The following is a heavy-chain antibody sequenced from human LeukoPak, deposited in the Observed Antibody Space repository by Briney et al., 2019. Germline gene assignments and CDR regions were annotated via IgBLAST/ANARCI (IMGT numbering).Heavy chain of an antibody. Sequence: SETLSLTCDVSGDSISSNCWTWIRQPPGKGLEWMGYINYSGSTKCNPSLQSRVTMSVASSKRQFSLKLSSITTADTAVYYCPRGLVSVPRSALHIWGQGTTVTVSS. J-gene: IGHJ3*02. CDR1: GDSISSNC. D-gene: IGHD2-8*02. CDR2: INYSGST. CDR3: PRGLVSVPRSALHI. V-gene: IGHV4-59*01.